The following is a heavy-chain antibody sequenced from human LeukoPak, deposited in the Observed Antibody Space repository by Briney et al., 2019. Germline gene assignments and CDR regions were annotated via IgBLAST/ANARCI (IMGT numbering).Heavy chain of an antibody. CDR1: GGSISLYY. CDR2: IYYSGGS. Sequence: SETLSLTCTVSGGSISLYYWSWIRQPPGKGLEWIGYIYYSGGSNYNPSLRSRVTISVDASKNQISLKLNSVTAADTAVYYCARERSGSYPPYYFDYWGQGALVTVSS. CDR3: ARERSGSYPPYYFDY. D-gene: IGHD1-26*01. V-gene: IGHV4-59*01. J-gene: IGHJ4*02.